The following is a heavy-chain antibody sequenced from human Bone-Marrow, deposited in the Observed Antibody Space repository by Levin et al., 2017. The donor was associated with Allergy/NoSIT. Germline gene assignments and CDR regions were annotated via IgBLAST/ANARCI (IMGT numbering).Heavy chain of an antibody. V-gene: IGHV3-74*01. J-gene: IGHJ4*02. CDR1: GFTFSSYW. Sequence: GGSLRLSCAASGFTFSSYWMHWVRQAPGKGLVWVSRINTDGSNTNYADSVKGRFTISRDNAKNTLYLQMNSLRAEDTAVYYCAGDRDVWGNYIHYWGQGTLVTVSS. CDR2: INTDGSNT. D-gene: IGHD3-16*01. CDR3: AGDRDVWGNYIHY.